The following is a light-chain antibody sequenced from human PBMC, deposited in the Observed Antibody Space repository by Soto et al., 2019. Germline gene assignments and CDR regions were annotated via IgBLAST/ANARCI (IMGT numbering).Light chain of an antibody. V-gene: IGKV3-11*01. CDR1: QSVSSY. CDR3: QQRSNWPRVT. Sequence: EIVLTQSPATLSLSPGERATLSCRASQSVSSYLAWYPQKPGQAPRLLIYDASNRATGIPARFSGSGSGTDFTLTSSSLEPEGFAVYDCQQRSNWPRVTFGGGTKVDIK. CDR2: DAS. J-gene: IGKJ4*01.